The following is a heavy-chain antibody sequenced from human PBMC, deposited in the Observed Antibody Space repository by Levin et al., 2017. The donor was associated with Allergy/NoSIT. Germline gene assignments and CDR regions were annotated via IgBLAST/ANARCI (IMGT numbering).Heavy chain of an antibody. CDR3: ARGHYGPYYFDY. J-gene: IGHJ4*02. CDR1: GFTVSSTY. D-gene: IGHD4-17*01. V-gene: IGHV3-53*01. CDR2: IYSGGST. Sequence: LSLTCAASGFTVSSTYMSWVRQAPGKGLEWVSVIYSGGSTYYADSVKGRFTISRDNSKNTLYLQMNSLRAEDTAVYYCARGHYGPYYFDYWGQGTLVTVSS.